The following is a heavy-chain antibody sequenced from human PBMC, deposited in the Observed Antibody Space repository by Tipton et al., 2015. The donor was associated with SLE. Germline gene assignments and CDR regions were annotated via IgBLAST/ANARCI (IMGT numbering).Heavy chain of an antibody. J-gene: IGHJ6*02. CDR3: ARGELRGNYGMDV. CDR2: ISYNGGT. CDR1: GAFITGHF. Sequence: TLSLTCNVSGAFITGHFWNWIRQSPGKGLEWIGYISYNGGTAYNPSLQSRVSISIDTSKNQFFLKVVSVTAADTAVYFCARGELRGNYGMDVWGQGTTVTVSS. V-gene: IGHV4-59*11. D-gene: IGHD5-24*01.